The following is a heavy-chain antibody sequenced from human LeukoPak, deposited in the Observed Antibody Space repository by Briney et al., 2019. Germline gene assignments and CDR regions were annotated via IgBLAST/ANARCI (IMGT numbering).Heavy chain of an antibody. CDR2: IYPGDSDT. CDR1: GYSFTNYW. V-gene: IGHV5-51*01. J-gene: IGHJ6*02. CDR3: AREVRGVTYGMDV. Sequence: GESLKISCKVSGYSFTNYWIGWVRQMLGKGLEWMGIIYPGDSDTRYSPSFQGQVTISADKSINTAYLQWSSLKASDTAMYYCAREVRGVTYGMDVWGQGTTVTVSS. D-gene: IGHD3-10*01.